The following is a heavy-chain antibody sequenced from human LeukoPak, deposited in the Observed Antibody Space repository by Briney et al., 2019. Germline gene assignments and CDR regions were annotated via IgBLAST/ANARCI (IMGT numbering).Heavy chain of an antibody. D-gene: IGHD3-9*01. J-gene: IGHJ3*01. CDR2: IYHSGRT. CDR3: ARAYHHVLTGFYSRSFDV. Sequence: SETLSLTCAVSGRSMRSGDYSGSWIRQPPGKGLEWIGYIYHSGRTAYNPSLKSRVTKSLDRSKNQFSLKLTSVTGPDTAVYYCARAYHHVLTGFYSRSFDVWGQGTMVTVSS. V-gene: IGHV4-30-2*01. CDR1: GRSMRSGDYS.